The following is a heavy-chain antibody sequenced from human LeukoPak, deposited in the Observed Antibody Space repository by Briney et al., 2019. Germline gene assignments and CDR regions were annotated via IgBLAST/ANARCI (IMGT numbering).Heavy chain of an antibody. CDR2: ITSSGDGT. CDR3: AKGTDTTCRQNFDI. D-gene: IGHD1-1*01. Sequence: PGGSLRLSCEASGFTFTSYAMHWVRQAPGKGLEWVSSITSSGDGTFYTDSLSGRFTISRDNAKKVVFLQMKSLRRGDSALYFCAKGTDTTCRQNFDIWGQGTLVTVSS. CDR1: GFTFTSYA. V-gene: IGHV3-23*01. J-gene: IGHJ4*02.